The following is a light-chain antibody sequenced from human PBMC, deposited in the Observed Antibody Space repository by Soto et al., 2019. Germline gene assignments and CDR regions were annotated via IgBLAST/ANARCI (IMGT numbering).Light chain of an antibody. CDR1: QSVLYSSNNKNY. CDR2: WAS. CDR3: QQRSKWPRT. V-gene: IGKV4-1*01. Sequence: DIVMTQSPDSLAVSLGERATINCKSSQSVLYSSNNKNYLAWYQQKPGQPPKLLIYWASTRESGVPDRFSGSGSGTDFTLTISSLQAEDVAVYYCQQRSKWPRTFGQGTKVEIK. J-gene: IGKJ1*01.